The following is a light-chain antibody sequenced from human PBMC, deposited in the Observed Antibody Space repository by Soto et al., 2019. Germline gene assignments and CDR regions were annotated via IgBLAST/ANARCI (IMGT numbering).Light chain of an antibody. Sequence: DLPMTQSPSSLSASVGDRVTITCQASQDISHYLNWYQQKPGKAPKLLIYDASKLETGVPSRFSGSGSGTDFTFTISRLQPEDIATYYCQQWVTFGGGTRVDIK. CDR3: QQWVT. J-gene: IGKJ4*01. CDR2: DAS. V-gene: IGKV1-33*01. CDR1: QDISHY.